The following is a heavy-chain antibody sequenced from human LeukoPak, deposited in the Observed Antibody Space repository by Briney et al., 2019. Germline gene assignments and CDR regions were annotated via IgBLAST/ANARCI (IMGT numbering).Heavy chain of an antibody. J-gene: IGHJ4*02. V-gene: IGHV3-23*01. Sequence: GGSLRLPCAASGFTFSSYAMSWVRQAPGKGLEWVSAISGSGGSTYYADSVKGRFTISRDNSKNTLYLQMNSLRAEDTAVYYCAKVSSSWITHFDYWGQGTLVTVSS. CDR3: AKVSSSWITHFDY. D-gene: IGHD6-13*01. CDR2: ISGSGGST. CDR1: GFTFSSYA.